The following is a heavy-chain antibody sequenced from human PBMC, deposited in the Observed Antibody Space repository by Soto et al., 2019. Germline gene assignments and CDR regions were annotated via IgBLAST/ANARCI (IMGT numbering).Heavy chain of an antibody. Sequence: GGSLRLSCTASGFTFGDYAMSWFRQAPGKGLEWVGFIRSKAYGGTTEYAASVKGRFTISRDDSKSIAYLQMNSLKTEDTAVYYCTRGTITIFGIYYGMDVWGQGTTVTVSS. CDR2: IRSKAYGGTT. CDR1: GFTFGDYA. J-gene: IGHJ6*02. D-gene: IGHD3-3*01. V-gene: IGHV3-49*03. CDR3: TRGTITIFGIYYGMDV.